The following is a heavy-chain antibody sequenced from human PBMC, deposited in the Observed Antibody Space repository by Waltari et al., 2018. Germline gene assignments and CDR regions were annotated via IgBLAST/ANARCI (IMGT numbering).Heavy chain of an antibody. CDR1: GYSISSGYY. V-gene: IGHV4-38-2*01. Sequence: QVQLQESGPGLVKPSETLSLTCAVSGYSISSGYYWGWIRQPPGKGLEWIGSIYHSGRTYYTPSLKSRVTISVDTSKNQFSLKLSSVTAADTAVYYCARGSSMIVVVMDYWGQGTLVTVSS. CDR3: ARGSSMIVVVMDY. J-gene: IGHJ4*02. CDR2: IYHSGRT. D-gene: IGHD3-22*01.